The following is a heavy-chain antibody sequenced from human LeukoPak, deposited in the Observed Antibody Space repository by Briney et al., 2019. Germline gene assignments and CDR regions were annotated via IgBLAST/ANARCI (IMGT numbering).Heavy chain of an antibody. CDR2: INWNGGST. D-gene: IGHD6-13*01. CDR3: ARVGRAAAHNWFDP. J-gene: IGHJ5*02. Sequence: PGGSLRLSCAASGFTFDDYGMSWVRHAPGKGLEWVSGINWNGGSTGYADSVKGRFTISGDNAKNSLYLQMNSLRAEDTALYYCARVGRAAAHNWFDPWGQGTLVTVSS. CDR1: GFTFDDYG. V-gene: IGHV3-20*04.